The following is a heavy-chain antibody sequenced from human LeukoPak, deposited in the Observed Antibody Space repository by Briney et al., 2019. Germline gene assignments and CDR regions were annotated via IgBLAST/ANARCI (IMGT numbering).Heavy chain of an antibody. CDR1: GGSISSYY. V-gene: IGHV4-59*01. J-gene: IGHJ4*02. CDR3: ARELGGYFDY. Sequence: SETLSLTCTVSGGSISSYYWSWIRQPPGKGLEWIGYIYYSGSTNYNPSLKSRVTISVDTSKNQFSLKLSSVTAADTAVYYCARELGGYFDYWGQGTLVTVSS. CDR2: IYYSGST. D-gene: IGHD7-27*01.